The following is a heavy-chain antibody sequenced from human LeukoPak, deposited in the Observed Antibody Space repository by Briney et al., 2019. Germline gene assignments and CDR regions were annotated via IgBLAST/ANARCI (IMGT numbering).Heavy chain of an antibody. D-gene: IGHD3-3*01. CDR1: GGSTSNYF. CDR3: ARDPEGHGYYFDY. J-gene: IGHJ4*02. CDR2: IHTSGST. Sequence: PSETLSLTCTVSGGSTSNYFCTWLRQSAGKGLEWIGRIHTSGSTDYNPSLKSRVSMSVDTSKNQFSLKLSSVTAADTAVYYCARDPEGHGYYFDYWGQGALVTVSS. V-gene: IGHV4-4*07.